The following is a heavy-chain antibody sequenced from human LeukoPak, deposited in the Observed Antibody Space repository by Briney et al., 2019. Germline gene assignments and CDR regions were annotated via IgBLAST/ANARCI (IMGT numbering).Heavy chain of an antibody. J-gene: IGHJ4*02. D-gene: IGHD6-13*01. V-gene: IGHV4-59*01. CDR2: MFHSGTT. Sequence: SETLSLTCTVSGASITTYYWSWIRQPPGKGLEWIGYMFHSGTTNYNPSLKSRVTISLDTSKNQFSLELTSVTGADTAVYYCAGGPSSSTSDFWGQGTLVTVSS. CDR3: AGGPSSSTSDF. CDR1: GASITTYY.